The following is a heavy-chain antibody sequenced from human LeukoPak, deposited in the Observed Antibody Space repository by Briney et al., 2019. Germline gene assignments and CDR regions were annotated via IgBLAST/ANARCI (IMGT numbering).Heavy chain of an antibody. V-gene: IGHV4-39*02. CDR3: ARESSVDHGAFDI. CDR2: LFSSETT. D-gene: IGHD4-23*01. CDR1: GDSISSSSYY. Sequence: SETLSLTCTVSGDSISSSSYYWAWLRQPPGKGLEWIGSLFSSETTYYNPALKSRVTISVDTSKNQFSLKLSSVTAADTAVYYCARESSVDHGAFDIWGQGTMVTVSS. J-gene: IGHJ3*02.